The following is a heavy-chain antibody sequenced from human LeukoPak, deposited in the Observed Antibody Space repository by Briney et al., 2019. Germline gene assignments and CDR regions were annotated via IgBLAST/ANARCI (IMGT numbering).Heavy chain of an antibody. J-gene: IGHJ4*02. CDR3: AKDPMIVVVPAAISPSFDY. Sequence: PGGSLRLSCAASGFTFSSYAMSWVRQAPGKGLEWVSAISGSGGSTYYADSVKGRFTISRDNSKNTLYLRMNSLRAEDTAVYYCAKDPMIVVVPAAISPSFDYWGQGTLVTVSS. D-gene: IGHD2-2*02. CDR2: ISGSGGST. V-gene: IGHV3-23*01. CDR1: GFTFSSYA.